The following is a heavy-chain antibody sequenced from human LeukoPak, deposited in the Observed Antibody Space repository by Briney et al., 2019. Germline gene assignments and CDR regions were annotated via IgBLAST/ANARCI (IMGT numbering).Heavy chain of an antibody. CDR1: GGSISSGNYY. CDR3: ARLRAGRGWYYMDV. Sequence: SETLSLTCTVSGGSISSGNYYWSWIRQPAGKGLEWIGRMYTSGSTNYNPSLKSRVTISVDTSKNQFSLKLSSVTAADTAVYYCARLRAGRGWYYMDVWGKGTTVTISS. CDR2: MYTSGST. D-gene: IGHD4-17*01. J-gene: IGHJ6*03. V-gene: IGHV4-61*02.